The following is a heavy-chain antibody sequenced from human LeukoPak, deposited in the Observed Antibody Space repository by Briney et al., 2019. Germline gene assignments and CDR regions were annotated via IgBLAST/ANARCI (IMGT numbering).Heavy chain of an antibody. CDR2: IIPIFGTA. J-gene: IGHJ6*02. CDR1: GGTFSSYA. CDR3: ASLGVPALYGMDV. Sequence: GASVKVSCKASGGTFSSYAISWVRQAPGQGLEWMGGIIPIFGTANYAQKFQGRVTIAADESTSTAYMELSSLRSEDTAVYYCASLGVPALYGMDVWGQGTTVTVSS. V-gene: IGHV1-69*13. D-gene: IGHD2-2*01.